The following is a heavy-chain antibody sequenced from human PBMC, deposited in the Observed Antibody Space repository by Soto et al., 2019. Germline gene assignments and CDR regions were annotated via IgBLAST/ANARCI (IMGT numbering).Heavy chain of an antibody. CDR1: GYTFTSYY. D-gene: IGHD4-17*01. V-gene: IGHV1-46*01. J-gene: IGHJ5*02. CDR2: INPSGGST. CDR3: ARGTNDYGDFNWFDP. Sequence: ASVKVSCKASGYTFTSYYMHWVRQAPGQGLEWMGIINPSGGSTSYAQKFQGRVTMTRDTSTSTVYMELSSVTAADTAVYYCARGTNDYGDFNWFDPWGQGTLVTVSS.